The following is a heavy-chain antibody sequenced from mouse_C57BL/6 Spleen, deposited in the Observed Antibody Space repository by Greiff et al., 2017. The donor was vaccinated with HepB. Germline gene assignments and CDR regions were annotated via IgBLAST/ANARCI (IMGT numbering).Heavy chain of an antibody. V-gene: IGHV5-17*01. D-gene: IGHD3-2*02. CDR1: GFTFSDYG. J-gene: IGHJ4*01. CDR2: ISSGSSTI. Sequence: DVKLVESGGGLVKPGGSLKLSCAASGFTFSDYGMHWVRQAPEKGLEWVAYISSGSSTIYYADTVKGRFTISRDNAKNTLFLQMTSLRSEDTAMYYCARNSYSSGRGDYAMDYWGQGTSVTVSS. CDR3: ARNSYSSGRGDYAMDY.